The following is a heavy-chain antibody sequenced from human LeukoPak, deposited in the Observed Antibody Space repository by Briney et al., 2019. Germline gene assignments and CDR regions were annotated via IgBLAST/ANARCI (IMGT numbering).Heavy chain of an antibody. CDR2: IYSGGST. Sequence: GGSLRLSCAASGFTVSSNYMSWVRQAPGKGLEWVSVIYSGGSTYYADSVKGRITISRDNSKNTLYLQMNSLRAEDTAVYYCARAVYDFWSDGDAFDIWGQGTMVTVSS. CDR1: GFTVSSNY. V-gene: IGHV3-53*01. D-gene: IGHD3-3*01. CDR3: ARAVYDFWSDGDAFDI. J-gene: IGHJ3*02.